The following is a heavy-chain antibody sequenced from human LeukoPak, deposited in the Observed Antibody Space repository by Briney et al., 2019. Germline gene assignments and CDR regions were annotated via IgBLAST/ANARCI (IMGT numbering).Heavy chain of an antibody. D-gene: IGHD3-10*01. CDR2: ISSSSSYI. CDR3: ARVIMVRGVIITFDY. J-gene: IGHJ4*02. CDR1: GFTFSSYS. V-gene: IGHV3-21*01. Sequence: PGGSLRLSCAASGFTFSSYSMNWVRQAPGKGLEWVSSISSSSSYIYYADSVKGRFTISRDNAKNSLYLQMNSLRAEDTAVYYCARVIMVRGVIITFDYWGQGTLVTVSS.